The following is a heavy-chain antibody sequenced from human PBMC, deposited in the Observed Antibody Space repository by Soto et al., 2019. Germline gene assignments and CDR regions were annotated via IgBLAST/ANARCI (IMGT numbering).Heavy chain of an antibody. Sequence: GGSLRLSCAASGFTFSSYSMNWVRQAPGKGLEWVSSISSSSYIYYADSVKGRFTISRDNAKNSLYLQMNSLRAEDMAVYYCARDLRPYYYDSSGYPVDAFDIWGQGTMVTVSS. CDR3: ARDLRPYYYDSSGYPVDAFDI. CDR1: GFTFSSYS. CDR2: ISSSSYI. J-gene: IGHJ3*02. V-gene: IGHV3-21*01. D-gene: IGHD3-22*01.